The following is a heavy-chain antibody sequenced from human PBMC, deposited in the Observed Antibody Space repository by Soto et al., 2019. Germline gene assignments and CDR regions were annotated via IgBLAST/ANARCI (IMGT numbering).Heavy chain of an antibody. V-gene: IGHV4-59*01. CDR1: GGSISSYY. CDR2: ISYSGST. CDR3: ARVGGSLPPGSDY. Sequence: QVQLQESGPGLVKPSETLSLTCTVSGGSISSYYWTWIRQPPGKGLEWIGYISYSGSTSSNPSLTGRLTLSVDSSTNQFALKLRSVTAADTAVYYCARVGGSLPPGSDYWGQGTLVTVSS. J-gene: IGHJ4*02. D-gene: IGHD2-15*01.